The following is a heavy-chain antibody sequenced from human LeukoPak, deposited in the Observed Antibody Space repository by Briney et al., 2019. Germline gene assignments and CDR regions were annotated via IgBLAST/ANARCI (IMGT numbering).Heavy chain of an antibody. V-gene: IGHV3-30-3*01. J-gene: IGHJ4*02. CDR2: ISYDGNDK. CDR3: ARGETYYFDSSGYWEFFDF. D-gene: IGHD3-22*01. CDR1: GFIFSNFA. Sequence: GGSLRLSCVASGFIFSNFAVHWVRQAPGKGLEWVGVISYDGNDKYYADSVKGRFTISRDNSKNILYLQINSLRVEDTAVYYCARGETYYFDSSGYWEFFDFWGQGALVTVSS.